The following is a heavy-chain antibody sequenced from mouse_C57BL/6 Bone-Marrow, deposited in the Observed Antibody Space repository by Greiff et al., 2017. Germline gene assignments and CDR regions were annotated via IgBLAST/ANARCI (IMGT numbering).Heavy chain of an antibody. CDR3: TTGFSICDGYPWYFDV. D-gene: IGHD2-3*01. CDR1: GFNIKDYY. CDR2: IDPEDGDT. V-gene: IGHV14-1*01. J-gene: IGHJ1*03. Sequence: VQLKQSGAELVRPGASVKLSCTASGFNIKDYYMHWVKQRPEQGLEWIGRIDPEDGDTEYAPKFQGQATMPADTSTNTAYLQLSSLTSEDTSVYYCTTGFSICDGYPWYFDVWGTGTTVTVSS.